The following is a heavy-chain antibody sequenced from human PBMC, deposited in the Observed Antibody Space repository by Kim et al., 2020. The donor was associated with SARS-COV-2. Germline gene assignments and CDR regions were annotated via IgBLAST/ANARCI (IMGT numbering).Heavy chain of an antibody. CDR3: ARILYGSGWIDY. Sequence: GRWVGCIRKPPGKALEWLALIDWDDDKYYSTSLKTRLTISKDTSKNQVVLTMTNMDPVDTATYYCARILYGSGWIDYWGQGTLVTVSS. V-gene: IGHV2-70*01. D-gene: IGHD6-19*01. CDR1: GRW. CDR2: IDWDDDK. J-gene: IGHJ4*02.